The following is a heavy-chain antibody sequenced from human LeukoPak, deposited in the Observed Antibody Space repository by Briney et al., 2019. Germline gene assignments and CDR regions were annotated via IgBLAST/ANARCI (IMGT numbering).Heavy chain of an antibody. J-gene: IGHJ4*02. CDR2: ISSSSSYI. CDR3: ARERITMVRGVIGYFDY. CDR1: GFTFSSYS. V-gene: IGHV3-21*01. D-gene: IGHD3-10*01. Sequence: PGGSLRLSCAASGFTFSSYSMNWVRQAPGKGLDWVSSISSSSSYIYYADSVKGRFTISRDNAKNSLYLQMNSLRAEDTAVYYCARERITMVRGVIGYFDYWGQGTLVTVSS.